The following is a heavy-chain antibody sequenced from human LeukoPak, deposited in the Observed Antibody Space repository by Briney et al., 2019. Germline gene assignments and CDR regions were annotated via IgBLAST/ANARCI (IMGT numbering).Heavy chain of an antibody. CDR3: ARGVAAGD. D-gene: IGHD6-13*01. J-gene: IGHJ4*02. CDR1: GGTFSSYA. Sequence: SCKASGGTFSSYAMSWVRQAPGKGLEWVANIKKDGSEKYYVDSVKGRFTISRDNAKNSLYLQMNNLRAEDTAVYYCARGVAAGDWGQGTLVTVSS. CDR2: IKKDGSEK. V-gene: IGHV3-7*04.